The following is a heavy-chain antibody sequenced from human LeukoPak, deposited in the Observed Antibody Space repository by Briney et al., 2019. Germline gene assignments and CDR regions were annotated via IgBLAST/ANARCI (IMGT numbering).Heavy chain of an antibody. V-gene: IGHV3-7*03. J-gene: IGHJ4*02. CDR3: ARRYFDS. Sequence: PGGSLRLSCAASGFNFNYAWMNWVRQAPGKGLEWVANIKQDGSAKYYVDSVKGRFTISRDNAKNSLYLQMNSLRAEDTAVYYCARRYFDSWGQGALVTVSS. CDR2: IKQDGSAK. CDR1: GFNFNYAW.